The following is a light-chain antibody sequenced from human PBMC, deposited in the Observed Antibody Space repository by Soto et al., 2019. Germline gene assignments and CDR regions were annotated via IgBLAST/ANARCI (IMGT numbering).Light chain of an antibody. V-gene: IGLV2-14*01. Sequence: QSVLTQPASVSGSPGQSITISCSGTTSDVGGYEYVSWYQQHPGKAPKLMIYEVTTRPSGVSNRFSGSKSGTTASLTISGLQAEDEADYYCSSYTSSSPDVFGSGTKVTVL. CDR1: TSDVGGYEY. CDR2: EVT. J-gene: IGLJ1*01. CDR3: SSYTSSSPDV.